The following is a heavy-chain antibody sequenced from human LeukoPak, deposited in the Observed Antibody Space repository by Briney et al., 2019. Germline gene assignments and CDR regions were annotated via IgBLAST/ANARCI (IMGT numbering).Heavy chain of an antibody. Sequence: SETLSLTCTVAGGSISSYYWSWIRQPPGKGLEWIGYIYYSGSTNYNPSLKSRVTISVDTSKNQFSLKLSSVTAADTAVYYCARDSYSGVFDYWGQGTLVTVSS. CDR1: GGSISSYY. CDR2: IYYSGST. CDR3: ARDSYSGVFDY. V-gene: IGHV4-59*01. J-gene: IGHJ4*02. D-gene: IGHD1-26*01.